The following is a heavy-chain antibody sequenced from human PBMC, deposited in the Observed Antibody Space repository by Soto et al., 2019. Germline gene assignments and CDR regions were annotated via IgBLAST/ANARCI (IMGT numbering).Heavy chain of an antibody. J-gene: IGHJ4*02. D-gene: IGHD2-2*01. Sequence: QVQLVESGGGVVQPGRSLRLSCAASGLSFSNSGMHWVRQAPGKGLEWVAVISYDGSDKYYADSVKGRFTISRDNSKNTMYLQMNSLRTEDTAVYYCATWGGRRITNCFSGPFDFWGQGTLVTVSS. CDR2: ISYDGSDK. V-gene: IGHV3-30*03. CDR1: GLSFSNSG. CDR3: ATWGGRRITNCFSGPFDF.